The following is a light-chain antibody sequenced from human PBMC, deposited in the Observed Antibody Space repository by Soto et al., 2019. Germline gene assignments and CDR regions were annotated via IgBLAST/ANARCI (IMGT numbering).Light chain of an antibody. CDR3: QQYHDWPLT. CDR2: GVS. Sequence: EIVMTQSPATLSVSPGERVTLSCRASQSLSSHLAWYQQKPGQAPGLLIYGVSTRATGVPTRFSGSASGTEFTLTISSQLSEDVAVYYCQQYHDWPLTFGGGTKVEIK. V-gene: IGKV3-15*01. CDR1: QSLSSH. J-gene: IGKJ4*01.